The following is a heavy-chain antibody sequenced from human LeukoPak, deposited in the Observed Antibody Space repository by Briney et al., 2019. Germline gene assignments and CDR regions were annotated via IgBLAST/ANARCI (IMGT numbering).Heavy chain of an antibody. CDR3: ARTLGGPLFYIDY. CDR1: GVSFSGYY. D-gene: IGHD2-21*01. J-gene: IGHJ4*02. V-gene: IGHV4-34*01. CDR2: INHSGST. Sequence: PSETLSLTCAVYGVSFSGYYWSWLRQPPGEGLEGFGEINHSGSTNYNPSLKSRVTISVDTSKNQFSLKLSSVTAADTAVYYCARTLGGPLFYIDYWGQGTLVTVSS.